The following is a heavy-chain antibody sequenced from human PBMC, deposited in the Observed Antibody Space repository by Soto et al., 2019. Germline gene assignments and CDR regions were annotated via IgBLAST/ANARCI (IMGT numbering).Heavy chain of an antibody. D-gene: IGHD2-15*01. Sequence: ASVKVSCKASGYTFTGYYMHWVRQAPGQGLEWMGWINPNSGGTNYAQKFQGRVTMTRDTSISTAYMELSRLRSDDTAVYYCAREGVDGELVVAASYNWFDPWGQGTLVTVSS. J-gene: IGHJ5*02. CDR1: GYTFTGYY. CDR3: AREGVDGELVVAASYNWFDP. CDR2: INPNSGGT. V-gene: IGHV1-2*02.